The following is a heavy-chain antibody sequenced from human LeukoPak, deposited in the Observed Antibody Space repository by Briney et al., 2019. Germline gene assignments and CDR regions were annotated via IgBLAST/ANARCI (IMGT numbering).Heavy chain of an antibody. CDR2: INTNTGNP. Sequence: ASVKVSCKASGYTFTSYAMNWVRQAPGQGLEWMGWINTNTGNPTYGQGFTGRFVFSLDTSVSTAYLQISSLKAEDTAVYYCARELCVRGSGSYCPFDYWGQGILVTVSS. CDR1: GYTFTSYA. V-gene: IGHV7-4-1*02. CDR3: ARELCVRGSGSYCPFDY. D-gene: IGHD3-10*01. J-gene: IGHJ4*02.